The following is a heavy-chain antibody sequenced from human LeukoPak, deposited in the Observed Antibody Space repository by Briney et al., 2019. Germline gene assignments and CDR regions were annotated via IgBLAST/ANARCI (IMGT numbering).Heavy chain of an antibody. Sequence: ASVKVSCKASGYTFTSYDINWVRQATGQGLEWMGWMNPNSGNTGYAQKFQGRITMTRNTSITTAYMELSSLISKDTAVYYCARGGGSSFPGDYWGQGTLVTVSS. V-gene: IGHV1-8*01. CDR1: GYTFTSYD. CDR3: ARGGGSSFPGDY. J-gene: IGHJ4*02. D-gene: IGHD6-13*01. CDR2: MNPNSGNT.